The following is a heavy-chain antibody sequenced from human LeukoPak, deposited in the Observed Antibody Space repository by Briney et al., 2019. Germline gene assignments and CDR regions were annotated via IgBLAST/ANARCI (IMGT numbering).Heavy chain of an antibody. V-gene: IGHV1-69*04. Sequence: SVKVSCKASGGTFSSYAISWVRQAPGQGLEWMGRIIPILGIANYAQKFQGRVTITADKSTSTAYMELSSLRSEDTAVYYCATSVGATDFNAFDIWGQGTMVTVSS. CDR3: ATSVGATDFNAFDI. J-gene: IGHJ3*02. CDR2: IIPILGIA. D-gene: IGHD1-26*01. CDR1: GGTFSSYA.